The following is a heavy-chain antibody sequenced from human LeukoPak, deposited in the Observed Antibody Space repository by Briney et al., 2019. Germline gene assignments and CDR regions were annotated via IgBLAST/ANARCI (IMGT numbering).Heavy chain of an antibody. Sequence: GESLQISCKGSGYSFTNYWISWVRQMPGKGLEWMGRIDPSDSYTNYSPSFQGHVTISADKSITTAYLHWSSLKASDTAMYYCARHRYGSGSSYDYWGQGTLVTVSS. J-gene: IGHJ4*02. V-gene: IGHV5-10-1*01. CDR3: ARHRYGSGSSYDY. D-gene: IGHD3-10*01. CDR2: IDPSDSYT. CDR1: GYSFTNYW.